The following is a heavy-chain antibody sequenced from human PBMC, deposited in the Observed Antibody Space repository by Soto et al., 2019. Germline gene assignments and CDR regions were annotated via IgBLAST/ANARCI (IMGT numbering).Heavy chain of an antibody. Sequence: SETLSLTCAVYGGSFSGYYWSWIRQPPGKGLEWIGEINHSGSTNYNPSLKSRVTISVDTSKNQFSLKLSSVTAADTAVYYCARQIGSRPYYFDYWGQGTLVTVSS. CDR1: GGSFSGYY. CDR3: ARQIGSRPYYFDY. CDR2: INHSGST. J-gene: IGHJ4*02. D-gene: IGHD2-2*01. V-gene: IGHV4-34*01.